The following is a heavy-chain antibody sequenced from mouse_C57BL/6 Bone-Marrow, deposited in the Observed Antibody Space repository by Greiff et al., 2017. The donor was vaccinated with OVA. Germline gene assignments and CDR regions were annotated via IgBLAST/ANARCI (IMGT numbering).Heavy chain of an antibody. CDR1: GYTFTSYW. CDR2: IYPGNSDT. Sequence: EVQLQQSGTVLARPGASVKMSCKTSGYTFTSYWMHWVKQRPGQGLEWIGAIYPGNSDTSYNQKFKGKATLTADKSSSTAYMQLSSLTSEDSAVYFCARNRRVWYFDVWGTGTTVTVSS. J-gene: IGHJ1*03. D-gene: IGHD2-14*01. V-gene: IGHV1-5*01. CDR3: ARNRRVWYFDV.